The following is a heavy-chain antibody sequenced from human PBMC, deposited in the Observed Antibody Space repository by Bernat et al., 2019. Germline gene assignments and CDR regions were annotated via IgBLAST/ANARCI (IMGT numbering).Heavy chain of an antibody. D-gene: IGHD3-16*01. CDR2: IYYSGST. J-gene: IGHJ6*02. CDR1: GGSISSGGYY. V-gene: IGHV4-31*03. CDR3: AGDRGVTPVYYYYGMDV. Sequence: QVQLQESGPGLVKPSQTLSLTCTVSGGSISSGGYYWSWIRQHPGKGLEWIGYIYYSGSTYYNPSLKSRVTISVDTSKNQFSLKLSSVTAADTAVYYCAGDRGVTPVYYYYGMDVWGQGTTVTVSS.